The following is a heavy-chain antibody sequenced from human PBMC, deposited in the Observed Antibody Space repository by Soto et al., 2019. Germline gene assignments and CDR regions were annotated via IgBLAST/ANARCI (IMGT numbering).Heavy chain of an antibody. D-gene: IGHD6-19*01. CDR2: ISGSGGST. Sequence: EVQLLESGGGLVQPGGSLRLSCAASGFTFSSYAMSWDRHAPGKGLEWVSAISGSGGSTYYADSVKGRFTISRDNSKNTLHLQMTSPRAEATAVYYWAKDETVAGPPFDYWGQGNLVAVAS. J-gene: IGHJ4*02. CDR1: GFTFSSYA. V-gene: IGHV3-23*01. CDR3: AKDETVAGPPFDY.